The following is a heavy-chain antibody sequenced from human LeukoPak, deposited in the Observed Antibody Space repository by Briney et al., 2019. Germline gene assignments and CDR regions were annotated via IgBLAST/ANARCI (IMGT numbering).Heavy chain of an antibody. CDR1: VGSITSSSYY. V-gene: IGHV4-39*02. Sequence: SETLSLTCTVSVGSITSSSYYWGWIRQPPGRGLEWIGFIYYSGSTYYNPSLKSRVTISVDTSKNHFSLRLSSVTAADTAVYYCARRPLIAGPGPFDYWGQGTLVTVSS. CDR3: ARRPLIAGPGPFDY. J-gene: IGHJ4*02. CDR2: IYYSGST. D-gene: IGHD6-13*01.